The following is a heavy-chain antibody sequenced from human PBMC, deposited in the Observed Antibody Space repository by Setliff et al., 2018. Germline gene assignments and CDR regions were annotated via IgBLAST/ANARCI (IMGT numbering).Heavy chain of an antibody. CDR1: GYTFTSYG. CDR3: ARERTTNWEGYYFDY. J-gene: IGHJ4*02. V-gene: IGHV1-18*01. Sequence: GASVKVSCKASGYTFTSYGISWVRQAPGQGLEWMGWISAYNGNTNYAQKFQGRVTITADESTSTAYMELSSLRSEDTAVYYCARERTTNWEGYYFDYWGQGTLVTVSS. D-gene: IGHD7-27*01. CDR2: ISAYNGNT.